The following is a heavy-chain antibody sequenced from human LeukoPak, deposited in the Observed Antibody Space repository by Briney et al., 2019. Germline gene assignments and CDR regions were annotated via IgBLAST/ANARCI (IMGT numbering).Heavy chain of an antibody. Sequence: GGSLRLSCAASGFTVSSNYMSWVRQAPGKGLEWVSVIYSGGSTYYADSVKGRFTISRHNSKNTLYLQMNSPRAEDTAVYYCARAQYYYDSSGYYYDYWGQGTLVTVSS. J-gene: IGHJ4*02. CDR2: IYSGGST. CDR3: ARAQYYYDSSGYYYDY. V-gene: IGHV3-53*04. CDR1: GFTVSSNY. D-gene: IGHD3-22*01.